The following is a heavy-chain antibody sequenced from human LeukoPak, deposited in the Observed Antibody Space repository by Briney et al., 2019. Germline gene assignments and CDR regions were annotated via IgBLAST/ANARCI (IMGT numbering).Heavy chain of an antibody. D-gene: IGHD6-13*01. Sequence: GGSLRLSCAASGFTVSSNYMSWARQAPGKGLEWVSVIYSGGSTYYADSVKGRFTISRDNSKNTLYLQMNSLRAEDTAAYYCARVIMYSYSSSWYGGNYFDYWGQGTLVTVSS. J-gene: IGHJ4*02. CDR1: GFTVSSNY. CDR2: IYSGGST. V-gene: IGHV3-53*01. CDR3: ARVIMYSYSSSWYGGNYFDY.